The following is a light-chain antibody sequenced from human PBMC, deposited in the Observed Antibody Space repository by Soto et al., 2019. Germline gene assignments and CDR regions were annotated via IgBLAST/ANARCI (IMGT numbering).Light chain of an antibody. V-gene: IGKV3-15*01. CDR2: GAS. CDR3: QQYHNWPYA. Sequence: ETVMTQSPATLPVSPGERATLSCRASQSVGNNVAWFQQKPGQAPRLLIHGASDRATEVPVRFSGSGSGTEFTFTISSLQSEDFAVYYCQQYHNWPYAFGQGTKLEIK. J-gene: IGKJ2*01. CDR1: QSVGNN.